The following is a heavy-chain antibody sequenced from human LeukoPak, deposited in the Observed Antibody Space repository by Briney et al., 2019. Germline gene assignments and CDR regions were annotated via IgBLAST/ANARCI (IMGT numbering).Heavy chain of an antibody. Sequence: ASVKVSCKASGYTFTSYGISWVRQAPGQGLEWMGWISAYNGNTNYAQKLQGRVTMTTDTSTSTAYMELRSLRSEDTAVYYCARGRGQLLSKKGTLSYFDYWGQGTLVTVSS. CDR3: ARGRGQLLSKKGTLSYFDY. CDR2: ISAYNGNT. J-gene: IGHJ4*02. V-gene: IGHV1-18*01. D-gene: IGHD2-2*01. CDR1: GYTFTSYG.